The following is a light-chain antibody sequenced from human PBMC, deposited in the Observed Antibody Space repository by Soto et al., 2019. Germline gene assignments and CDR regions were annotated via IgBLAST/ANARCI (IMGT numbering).Light chain of an antibody. Sequence: IVVTQSPLSLPVTPGEPASISCRSSQSLLHSNGYNYLDWYLQKPGQSPQLLIYLGSNRASGVPDRFSGSGSGTDFTLKISRVEAEDVGVYYCMQALQTPYTFGQGTKVDI. CDR3: MQALQTPYT. J-gene: IGKJ2*01. V-gene: IGKV2-28*01. CDR1: QSLLHSNGYNY. CDR2: LGS.